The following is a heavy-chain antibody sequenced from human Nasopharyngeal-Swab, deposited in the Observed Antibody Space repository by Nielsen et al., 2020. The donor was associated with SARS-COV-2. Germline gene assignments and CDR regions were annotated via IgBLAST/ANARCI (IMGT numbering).Heavy chain of an antibody. D-gene: IGHD3-22*01. CDR2: IIPIFGTA. CDR3: ARPYYYDSSGYLVAFDI. J-gene: IGHJ3*02. V-gene: IGHV1-69*13. CDR1: GGTFSGYA. Sequence: SVKVSCKASGGTFSGYAISWVRQAPGQGLEWMGGIIPIFGTANYAQKFQGRVTITADESTSTAYMELSSLRSEDTAVYYCARPYYYDSSGYLVAFDIWGQGTMVTVSS.